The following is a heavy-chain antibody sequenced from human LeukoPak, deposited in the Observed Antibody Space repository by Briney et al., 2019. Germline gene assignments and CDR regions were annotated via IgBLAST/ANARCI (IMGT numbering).Heavy chain of an antibody. V-gene: IGHV3-73*01. CDR2: IRSKANSYAT. D-gene: IGHD4-11*01. Sequence: GGSLRLSCAASGFTVSSNYMSWVRQAPGKGLEWVGRIRSKANSYATAYAASVKGRFTISRDDSKNTAFLQMNSLKSEDTAVYYCASYDYSDYDYFDYWGQGTLVTVSS. CDR3: ASYDYSDYDYFDY. J-gene: IGHJ4*02. CDR1: GFTVSSNY.